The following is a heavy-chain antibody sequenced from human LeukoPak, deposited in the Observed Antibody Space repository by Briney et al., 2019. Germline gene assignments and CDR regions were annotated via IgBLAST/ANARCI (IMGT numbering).Heavy chain of an antibody. CDR3: ARQNWGVDY. V-gene: IGHV5-51*01. D-gene: IGHD7-27*01. CDR1: GYSFSSYW. J-gene: IGHJ4*02. CDR2: IYPGDSAT. Sequence: GESLKISCKSSGYSFSSYWIAWVRQMPGKGLEWMGIIYPGDSATKYSPSFQGQVTVSADKSISTAYLQWSSLEASDTAMYYCARQNWGVDYWGQGTLVTVSS.